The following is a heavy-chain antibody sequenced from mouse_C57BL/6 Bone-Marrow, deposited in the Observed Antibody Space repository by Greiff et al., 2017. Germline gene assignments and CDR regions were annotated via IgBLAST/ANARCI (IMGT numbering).Heavy chain of an antibody. V-gene: IGHV1-81*01. D-gene: IGHD2-4*01. CDR3: ARLGLRRAWCAY. J-gene: IGHJ3*01. CDR2: IYPRSGNT. Sequence: VQLQQSGAELARPGASVKLSCKASGYTFTSYGISWVKQRTGQGLEWIGEIYPRSGNTYYNEKFKGKATLTADKSSSTAYMELRSLTSEDSAVYVCARLGLRRAWCAYWGQGTLVTVSA. CDR1: GYTFTSYG.